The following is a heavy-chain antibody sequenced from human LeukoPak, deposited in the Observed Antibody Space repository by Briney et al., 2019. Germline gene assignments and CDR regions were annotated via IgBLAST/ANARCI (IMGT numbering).Heavy chain of an antibody. Sequence: VPGPTLVNPTQTLTLTCTFSGFSLSTSGVGVGWIRQPPGKALEWLALIYWNDDKRYSKSLNSRLTITKDTSKNQVVLTMTNMDPVDTATYYCARRPPSRSPSPHFDYWGQGTLVTVSS. CDR3: ARRPPSRSPSPHFDY. V-gene: IGHV2-5*01. CDR2: IYWNDDK. J-gene: IGHJ4*02. CDR1: GFSLSTSGVG.